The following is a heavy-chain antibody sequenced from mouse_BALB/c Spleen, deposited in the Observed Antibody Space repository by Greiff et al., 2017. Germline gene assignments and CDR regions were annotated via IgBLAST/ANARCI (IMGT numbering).Heavy chain of an antibody. V-gene: IGHV3-6*02. D-gene: IGHD2-14*01. J-gene: IGHJ3*01. Sequence: EVQLQQSGPGLVKPSQSLSLTCSVTGYSITSGYYWNWIRQFPGNKLEWMGYISYDGSNNYNPSLKNRISITRDTSKNQFFLKLNSVTTEDTATYYCAGDYYRYDGGAWFAYWGQGTLVTVSA. CDR3: AGDYYRYDGGAWFAY. CDR1: GYSITSGYY. CDR2: ISYDGSN.